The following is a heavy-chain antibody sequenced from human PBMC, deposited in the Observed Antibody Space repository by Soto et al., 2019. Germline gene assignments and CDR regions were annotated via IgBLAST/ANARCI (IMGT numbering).Heavy chain of an antibody. J-gene: IGHJ6*02. CDR1: GGSISSSNW. D-gene: IGHD3-10*01. Sequence: SETLSLTCAVSGGSISSSNWWSWVRQPPGKGLEWIGEIYHSGSTSYNPSLKSRVTISVDKSKNQFSLKLSSVTAADTAVYYCASGRGGYYYAMDVWGQGTTVTVS. CDR2: IYHSGST. V-gene: IGHV4-4*02. CDR3: ASGRGGYYYAMDV.